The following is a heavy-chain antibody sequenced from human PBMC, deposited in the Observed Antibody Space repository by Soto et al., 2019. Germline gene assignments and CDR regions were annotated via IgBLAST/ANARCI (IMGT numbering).Heavy chain of an antibody. Sequence: PSETLSLTCTVSGGSISSYYWGWIRRPPGKGLEWIGYIYYSGSTNYNPSLKSRVTISVDTSKNQFSLKLSSVTAADTAVYYCARGHYDILTGYYTGYYYYGMDVWGQGTTVTVS. CDR2: IYYSGST. D-gene: IGHD3-9*01. J-gene: IGHJ6*02. CDR3: ARGHYDILTGYYTGYYYYGMDV. CDR1: GGSISSYY. V-gene: IGHV4-59*01.